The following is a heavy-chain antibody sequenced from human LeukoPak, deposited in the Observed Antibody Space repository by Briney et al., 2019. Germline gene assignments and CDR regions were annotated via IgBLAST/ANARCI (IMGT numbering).Heavy chain of an antibody. CDR3: TKSRWTPTD. V-gene: IGHV3-30*18. Sequence: TGGSLRLSCAASGFTFSSYGMHWVRQAPGKGLEWVAVISYDGSTKYYADSVKGRFTISRDNSKNTLYLQMNTLRAEDTAMYYCTKSRWTPTDWGQGALVTVSS. D-gene: IGHD4-23*01. CDR1: GFTFSSYG. CDR2: ISYDGSTK. J-gene: IGHJ4*02.